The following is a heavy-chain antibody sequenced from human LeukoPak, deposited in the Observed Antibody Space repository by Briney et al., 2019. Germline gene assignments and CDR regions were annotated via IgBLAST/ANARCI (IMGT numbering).Heavy chain of an antibody. CDR3: AKESGKFDY. J-gene: IGHJ4*02. Sequence: PGGSLRLSCAASGFTFSWHWMHWVRRVPGKGLVWVSRINSDGSGTIYADSVKGRFTISRDNSKNTLYLQMNSLRTEDTAMYYCAKESGKFDYWGQGTLVAVSS. CDR2: INSDGSGT. V-gene: IGHV3-74*01. CDR1: GFTFSWHW.